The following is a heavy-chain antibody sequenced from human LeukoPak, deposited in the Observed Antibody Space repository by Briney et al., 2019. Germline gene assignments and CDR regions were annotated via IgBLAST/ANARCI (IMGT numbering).Heavy chain of an antibody. CDR2: IGPTGSDR. V-gene: IGHV3-21*06. Sequence: GGSLRLSCTASGLTFSTSGFNWVRQAPGKGLEWVASIGPTGSDRFHADSIKGRFTISRDNANNFLYLQMNSLRAEDTAVYYCATETNGRHYDYWGQGTLLTVSS. J-gene: IGHJ4*02. CDR3: ATETNGRHYDY. D-gene: IGHD1-14*01. CDR1: GLTFSTSG.